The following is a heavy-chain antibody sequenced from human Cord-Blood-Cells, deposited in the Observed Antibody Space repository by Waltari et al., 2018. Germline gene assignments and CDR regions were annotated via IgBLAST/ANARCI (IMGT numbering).Heavy chain of an antibody. CDR3: ARSNVDTAMVDAFDI. CDR2: IYPGDSDT. V-gene: IGHV5-51*01. Sequence: EVQLVQSGAEVKKHGESLKISCKGSGYSFTSYWIGWVRQMPGKGLEWMGIIYPGDSDTRYSPSFQGQVTISADKSISTAYLQWSSLKASDTAMYYCARSNVDTAMVDAFDIWGQGTMVTVSS. CDR1: GYSFTSYW. D-gene: IGHD5-18*01. J-gene: IGHJ3*02.